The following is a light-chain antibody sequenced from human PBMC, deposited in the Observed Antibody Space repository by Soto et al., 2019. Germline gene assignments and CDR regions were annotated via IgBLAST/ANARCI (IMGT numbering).Light chain of an antibody. CDR3: QQYDTSPYT. CDR1: QSVTGSV. Sequence: EIVLTQSPGTLSLSPGERATLSCRASQSVTGSVVAWYQQRPGQTPRFLIDGASRRAAGIPDRFSGSGSGTDFTLTISKLEPDDFAVYYCQQYDTSPYTFGQGTRLEIK. CDR2: GAS. J-gene: IGKJ2*01. V-gene: IGKV3-20*01.